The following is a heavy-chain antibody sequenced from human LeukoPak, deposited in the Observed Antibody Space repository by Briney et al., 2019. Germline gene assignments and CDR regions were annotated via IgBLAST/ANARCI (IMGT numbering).Heavy chain of an antibody. CDR2: ISGSGGST. Sequence: PGGSLRLSCAASGFTFSSYAMSWVRQAPGKGLEWVSAISGSGGSTYYADSVKGRFTISRDNSKNTLYLQTNSLRAEDTAVYYCAKGVTMVRGDYYYMDVWGKGTTVTVSS. D-gene: IGHD3-10*01. V-gene: IGHV3-23*01. J-gene: IGHJ6*03. CDR3: AKGVTMVRGDYYYMDV. CDR1: GFTFSSYA.